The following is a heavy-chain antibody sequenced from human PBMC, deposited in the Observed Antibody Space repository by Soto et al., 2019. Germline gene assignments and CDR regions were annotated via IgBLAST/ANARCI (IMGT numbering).Heavy chain of an antibody. J-gene: IGHJ4*02. Sequence: GASVKVSCKASGYTFTSYDINWVRQAPGQGLEWMGWINPNSGGTKYAEKFQGRVTMTRDTSISTAYVELSRLTSDDTAVYYCASAAVTGTAGLDFWGQGTLVTVSS. V-gene: IGHV1-2*02. D-gene: IGHD6-19*01. CDR3: ASAAVTGTAGLDF. CDR1: GYTFTSYD. CDR2: INPNSGGT.